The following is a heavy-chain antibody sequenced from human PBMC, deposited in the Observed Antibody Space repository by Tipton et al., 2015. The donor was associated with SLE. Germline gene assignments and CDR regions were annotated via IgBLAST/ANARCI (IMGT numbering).Heavy chain of an antibody. J-gene: IGHJ2*01. Sequence: LRLSCAASGFTFSDHYMSWIRQAPGKGLEWVGYIYYSGSTYYNPSLKSRVTISVDTSKNQFSLKLNSVTAADTAVYYCAREWQQLWYFDLWGRGTLVTVSS. CDR1: GFTFSDHY. CDR2: IYYSGST. CDR3: AREWQQLWYFDL. V-gene: IGHV4-31*02. D-gene: IGHD6-13*01.